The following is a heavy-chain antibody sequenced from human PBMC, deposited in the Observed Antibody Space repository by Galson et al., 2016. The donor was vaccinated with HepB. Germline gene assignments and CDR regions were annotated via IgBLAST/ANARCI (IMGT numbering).Heavy chain of an antibody. CDR3: ARHPNSARDGLWYFAL. V-gene: IGHV4-39*01. Sequence: SETLSLTCTVSGGSISSNNFFWGWIRQPPGKGLEWIGSINYRRSTYYNPSLNSRVTISVDTSKNQFSLRLSSVTAADTAVYYCARHPNSARDGLWYFALWGRGTLVTVSS. CDR2: INYRRST. D-gene: IGHD1/OR15-1a*01. CDR1: GGSISSNNFF. J-gene: IGHJ2*01.